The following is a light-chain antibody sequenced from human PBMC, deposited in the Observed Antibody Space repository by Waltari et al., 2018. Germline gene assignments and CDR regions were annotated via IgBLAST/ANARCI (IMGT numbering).Light chain of an antibody. CDR1: TYHIENKY. V-gene: IGLV1-51*01. CDR3: GTWDISLNSWV. J-gene: IGLJ3*02. Sequence: QSVLTQPPSVSAAPGQNVTIPCPGRTYHIENKYVTWYQKFPGTAPKVLIYDNDKRPSGIPDRFSGAKSGTSATLGITGLQTGDEADYYCGTWDISLNSWVFGGGTKLTVL. CDR2: DND.